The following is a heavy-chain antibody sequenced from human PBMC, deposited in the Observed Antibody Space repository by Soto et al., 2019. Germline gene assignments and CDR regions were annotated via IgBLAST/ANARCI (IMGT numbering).Heavy chain of an antibody. CDR2: ISYYGSNK. J-gene: IGHJ4*02. CDR1: GFTFSRYA. D-gene: IGHD3-10*01. CDR3: ARAENYMVRGVIIAPFDY. Sequence: GGSLRLSCAASGFTFSRYAMHWVRQAPGKGIELLAVISYYGSNKFYADSVNGRFTISRDNSKNTLYLQMNSLRAEDTAVYYCARAENYMVRGVIIAPFDYWGQGTLVTVSS. V-gene: IGHV3-30-3*01.